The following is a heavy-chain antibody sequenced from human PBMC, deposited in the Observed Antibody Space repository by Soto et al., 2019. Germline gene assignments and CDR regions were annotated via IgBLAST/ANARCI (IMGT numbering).Heavy chain of an antibody. CDR1: GGSISSSSYY. V-gene: IGHV4-39*01. D-gene: IGHD3-3*02. CDR3: ASPKIAFYNWFDP. CDR2: IYYSGST. Sequence: LTCTVSGGSISSSSYYWGWIRQPPGKGLEWIGSIYYSGSTYYNPSLKSRVTISVDTSKNQFSLKLNSVTAADTAVYYCASPKIAFYNWFDPWGQGTLVTVSS. J-gene: IGHJ5*02.